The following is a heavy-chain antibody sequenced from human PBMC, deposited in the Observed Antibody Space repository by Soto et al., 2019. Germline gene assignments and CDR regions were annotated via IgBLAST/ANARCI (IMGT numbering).Heavy chain of an antibody. D-gene: IGHD5-12*01. CDR1: GYTFTSYA. CDR3: ARDLGRWLKLGSFAY. Sequence: ASVKVSCKASGYTFTSYAIHWVREAPGQRLEWMGWINTGNANTRYSQQFQGRVTIARDSSASTVYMELSSLRSEDTALYYCARDLGRWLKLGSFAYWGQGTLVPVFS. J-gene: IGHJ4*02. V-gene: IGHV1-3*04. CDR2: INTGNANT.